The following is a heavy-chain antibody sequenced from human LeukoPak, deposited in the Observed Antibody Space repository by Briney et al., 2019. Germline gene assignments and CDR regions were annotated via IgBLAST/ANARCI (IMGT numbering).Heavy chain of an antibody. Sequence: SETLSLTCTASGGSISSYYWSWIRQPPGKGLEWIGYIYYSGSTNYNPSLKSRVTISIDTSKNQFSLKLSSVTAADTAVYYCARDGWGYYDSSGYYSWGQGTLVTVSS. V-gene: IGHV4-59*01. D-gene: IGHD3-22*01. J-gene: IGHJ4*02. CDR2: IYYSGST. CDR3: ARDGWGYYDSSGYYS. CDR1: GGSISSYY.